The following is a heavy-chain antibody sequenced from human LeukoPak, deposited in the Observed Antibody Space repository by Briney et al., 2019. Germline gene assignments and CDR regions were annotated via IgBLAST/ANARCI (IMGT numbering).Heavy chain of an antibody. CDR2: IYYSGST. CDR3: ARQTMVRGVTSYYFDY. CDR1: GGSINTYY. Sequence: PSETLSLTCTVSGGSINTYYWSWIRQPPGKGLEWIGYIYYSGSTNYNPSLKSRVTISVDTSKNQISLKLSSVTAADTAVYYCARQTMVRGVTSYYFDYWGQGSLVTVSS. V-gene: IGHV4-59*08. J-gene: IGHJ4*02. D-gene: IGHD3-10*01.